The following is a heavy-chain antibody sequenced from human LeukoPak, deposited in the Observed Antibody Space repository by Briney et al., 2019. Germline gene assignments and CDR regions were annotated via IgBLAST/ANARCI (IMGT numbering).Heavy chain of an antibody. CDR3: AKDGPVDYDFWSGYIDYYYYYYMDV. V-gene: IGHV3-30*02. Sequence: GGSLRLSCAASGFTFSSYGMHWVRQAPGKGLEWVAFIRYDGSNKYYADSVKGRFTISRDNSKNTLYLQMNSLRAEDTAVYCCAKDGPVDYDFWSGYIDYYYYYYMDVWGKGTTVTVSS. CDR1: GFTFSSYG. CDR2: IRYDGSNK. D-gene: IGHD3-3*01. J-gene: IGHJ6*03.